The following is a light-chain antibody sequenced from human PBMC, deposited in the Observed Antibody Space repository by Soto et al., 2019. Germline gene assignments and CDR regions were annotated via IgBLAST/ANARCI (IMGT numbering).Light chain of an antibody. CDR3: LQTTQFPWT. CDR1: QSLLNSGGKTY. Sequence: DIVMTQTPLSLSVTPGQPASISCKSSQSLLNSGGKTYFYWYLQKPGQPPQLLIYEVSNRFSGVPDRVSGSGSGTDFTLNISRVEAEDVGFYYCLQTTQFPWTFGPGTKVEIK. J-gene: IGKJ1*01. V-gene: IGKV2D-29*01. CDR2: EVS.